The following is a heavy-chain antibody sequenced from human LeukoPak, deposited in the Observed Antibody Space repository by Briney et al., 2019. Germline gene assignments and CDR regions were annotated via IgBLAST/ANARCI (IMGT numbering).Heavy chain of an antibody. D-gene: IGHD2-2*01. CDR2: INPKSGDT. V-gene: IGHV1-2*02. Sequence: ASVTVSCKASGYTFTDYYIHWVRQAPGQGLEWMGWINPKSGDTNYAQKFQGRVTMTRDTSISTAYMELSGLTSDDTSVYYCARDPAVLPNYVEIPAHAGFDSWGLGILVTVSS. CDR1: GYTFTDYY. J-gene: IGHJ4*02. CDR3: ARDPAVLPNYVEIPAHAGFDS.